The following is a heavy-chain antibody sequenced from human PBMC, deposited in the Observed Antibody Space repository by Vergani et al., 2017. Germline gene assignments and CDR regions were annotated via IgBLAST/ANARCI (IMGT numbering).Heavy chain of an antibody. CDR3: AREGTDYGDYGGGEYFQH. Sequence: QVQLVQSGAEVKKPGASVKVSCKASGYTFTGYYMHWVRQAPGPGLEWMGWINPNSGGTNYAQKFQGRVTMTRDTSISTAYMGLSRLRSDDTAVYYCAREGTDYGDYGGGEYFQHWGQGTLVTVSS. CDR2: INPNSGGT. J-gene: IGHJ1*01. CDR1: GYTFTGYY. V-gene: IGHV1-2*02. D-gene: IGHD4-17*01.